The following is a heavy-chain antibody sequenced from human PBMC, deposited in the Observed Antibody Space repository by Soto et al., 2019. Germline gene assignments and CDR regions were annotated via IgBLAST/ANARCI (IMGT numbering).Heavy chain of an antibody. CDR1: GYTFTSNG. V-gene: IGHV1-18*01. CDR2: ISTYNGNT. CDR3: ARDGYGDYGY. J-gene: IGHJ4*02. D-gene: IGHD4-17*01. Sequence: QVQLVQSGAEVKKPGTSVKVSCKASGYTFTSNGISWVRQAPGQGLEWMGRISTYNGNTKYAQKLQGGVTMTRDTSTSIAYMELRDLRSDDTAVYYCARDGYGDYGYWGQGSLVTVSS.